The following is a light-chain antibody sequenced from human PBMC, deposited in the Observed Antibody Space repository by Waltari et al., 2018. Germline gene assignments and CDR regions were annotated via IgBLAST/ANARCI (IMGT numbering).Light chain of an antibody. CDR3: QQYDNWPLT. CDR2: DAF. J-gene: IGKJ4*01. CDR1: QSVSNR. Sequence: EIVMTQSPATLSVSPVERATLSCRASQSVSNRLAWYQRIPGQAPRLLIYDAFARATGVPGRFSGSGSGTEFTLTISSLQSEDFAVYYCQQYDNWPLTFGGGTKVDI. V-gene: IGKV3-15*01.